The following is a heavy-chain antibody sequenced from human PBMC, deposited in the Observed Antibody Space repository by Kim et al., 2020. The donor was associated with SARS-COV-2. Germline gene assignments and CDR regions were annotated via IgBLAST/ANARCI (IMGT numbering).Heavy chain of an antibody. D-gene: IGHD4-4*01. V-gene: IGHV1-3*01. CDR3: ARGLYSNYGL. Sequence: GKTQYSQKFLGRVTITRDTSASTAYLELISLRSEDTAVYYCARGLYSNYGLWGQGTQVTVSS. J-gene: IGHJ1*01. CDR2: GKT.